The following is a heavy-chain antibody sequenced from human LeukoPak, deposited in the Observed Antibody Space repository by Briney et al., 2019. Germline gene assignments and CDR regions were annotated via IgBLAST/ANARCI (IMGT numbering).Heavy chain of an antibody. CDR2: INHSGST. CDR3: ARVDKWTTQTFDY. D-gene: IGHD1-1*01. CDR1: GGSFSGYY. V-gene: IGHV4-34*01. Sequence: SETLSLTCAVYGGSFSGYYWSWIRQPPGKGLEWIGEINHSGSTNYNPSLKSRVTISVDTSKNQFSLKLSSVTAADTAVYYCARVDKWTTQTFDYWGQGTLVTVSS. J-gene: IGHJ4*02.